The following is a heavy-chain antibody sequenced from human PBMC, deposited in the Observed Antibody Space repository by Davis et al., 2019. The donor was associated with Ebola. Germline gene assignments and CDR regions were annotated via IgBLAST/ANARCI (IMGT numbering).Heavy chain of an antibody. Sequence: PGGSLRLSCAASGFTFSSYWMSWVRQAPGKGLEWVANIKQDGSEKYYVDSVKGRFTISRDNAKNSLYLQMNSLRAEDTAVYYCAKDTSSWYDGLDYWGQGTLVTVSS. D-gene: IGHD6-13*01. CDR2: IKQDGSEK. CDR3: AKDTSSWYDGLDY. V-gene: IGHV3-7*03. J-gene: IGHJ4*02. CDR1: GFTFSSYW.